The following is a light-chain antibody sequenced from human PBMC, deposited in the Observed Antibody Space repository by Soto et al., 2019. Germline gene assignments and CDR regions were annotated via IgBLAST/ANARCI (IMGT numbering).Light chain of an antibody. CDR1: QSVSSND. CDR3: QQYAPSPAIT. V-gene: IGKV3-20*01. J-gene: IGKJ5*01. Sequence: ETVLTQSPGTLSLSPGERATLSCRASQSVSSNDLVWYQQKPGQAPRLLISGVSTRAPGIPDRFSGSGSGTDFTLTIRRLEPEDVAVYYCQQYAPSPAITFAQGTRVEIK. CDR2: GVS.